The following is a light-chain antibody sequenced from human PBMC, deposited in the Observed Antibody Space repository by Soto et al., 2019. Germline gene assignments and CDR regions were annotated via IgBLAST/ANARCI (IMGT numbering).Light chain of an antibody. CDR2: DAS. CDR3: QQYNNYWT. Sequence: IQMTQSPSTLSASVGDRVTITCRASQSISSWLAWYQQKPGKAPKLLIYDASSLESGVPSRFSGSGSATEFTLTIRSLQPDDFATYYCQQYNNYWTFGQGTKVDIK. CDR1: QSISSW. J-gene: IGKJ1*01. V-gene: IGKV1-5*01.